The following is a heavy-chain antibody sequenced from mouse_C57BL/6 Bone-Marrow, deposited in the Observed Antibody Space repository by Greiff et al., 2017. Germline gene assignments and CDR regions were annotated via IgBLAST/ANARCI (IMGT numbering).Heavy chain of an antibody. CDR2: IDSSDSYT. CDR1: GYTFTSYW. CDR3: ARESNYGSSYDYDY. V-gene: IGHV1-69*01. Sequence: QVQLKQPGAELVMPGASVKLSCKASGYTFTSYWMHWVQQRPGQGLEWIGEIDSSDSYTNYNQKFKGNSTLTVDKSSSTDYMQLSSLTSEDSAVYYCARESNYGSSYDYDYGGQGTTPTVAS. D-gene: IGHD1-1*01. J-gene: IGHJ2*01.